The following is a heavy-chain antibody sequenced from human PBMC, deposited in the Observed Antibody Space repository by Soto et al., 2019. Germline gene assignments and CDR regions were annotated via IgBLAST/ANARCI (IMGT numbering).Heavy chain of an antibody. J-gene: IGHJ4*02. CDR1: GFTFSGSA. Sequence: EVQLVESGGGLVQPGGSLKLSCAASGFTFSGSAMHWVRQASGKGLEWVGRIRSKANSYATAYAASVKGRFTISRDDSKNTAYLKMNSLKTEDTAVYYCTRHLSRADSGTLGVDYWGQGTLVTVSS. D-gene: IGHD1-26*01. V-gene: IGHV3-73*02. CDR3: TRHLSRADSGTLGVDY. CDR2: IRSKANSYAT.